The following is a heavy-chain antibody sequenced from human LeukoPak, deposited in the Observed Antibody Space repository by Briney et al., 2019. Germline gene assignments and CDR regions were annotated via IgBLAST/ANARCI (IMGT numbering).Heavy chain of an antibody. CDR3: ASHRVYDWNYPIWFYP. J-gene: IGHJ5*02. CDR1: GGSIRSSGYY. D-gene: IGHD3-16*01. V-gene: IGHV4-39*01. CDR2: IYYSGNT. Sequence: SETLSLICTVSGGSIRSSGYYWAWIRQPPGKWLESIANIYYSGNTYYNPSLKSRVTISVDTSKNQFSLKLTSVTAADTAVYYCASHRVYDWNYPIWFYPWGQGTLVTVSS.